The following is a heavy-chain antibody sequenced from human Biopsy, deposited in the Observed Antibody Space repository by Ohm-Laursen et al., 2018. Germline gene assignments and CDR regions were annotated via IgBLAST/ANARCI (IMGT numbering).Heavy chain of an antibody. CDR1: GFTFSHYW. D-gene: IGHD3-16*01. V-gene: IGHV3-7*02. CDR3: AGAGGHSF. Sequence: SLRSPVQTGFTFSHYWMNWVRQAPGKGLECVAIINEDGTKTFYVDSVKGRFSISRDNAKNSLYLQMNALRVDDTAMYYCAGAGGHSFWGQGALVTVSS. CDR2: INEDGTKT. J-gene: IGHJ4*02.